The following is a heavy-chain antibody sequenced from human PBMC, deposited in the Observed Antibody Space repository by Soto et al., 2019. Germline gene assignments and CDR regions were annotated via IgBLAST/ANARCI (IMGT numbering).Heavy chain of an antibody. CDR1: GFTFSSYA. D-gene: IGHD3-16*01. Sequence: GGSLRLSCAASGFTFSSYAMSWVRQAPGKGLEWVSAISGSGGSTYYADSVKGRFTISRDNSKNTLYLQMNSLRAEDTAVYYCAKDSALHRYDYIWGSHFDYWGQGTLVTVSS. CDR3: AKDSALHRYDYIWGSHFDY. J-gene: IGHJ4*02. CDR2: ISGSGGST. V-gene: IGHV3-23*01.